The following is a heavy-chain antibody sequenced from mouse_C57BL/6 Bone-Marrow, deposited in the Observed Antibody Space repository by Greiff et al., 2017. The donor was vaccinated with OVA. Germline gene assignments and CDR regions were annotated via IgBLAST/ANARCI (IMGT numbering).Heavy chain of an antibody. D-gene: IGHD2-2*01. CDR1: GFTFSDYY. V-gene: IGHV5-12*01. Sequence: EVMLVESGGGLVQPGGSLKLSCAASGFTFSDYYMYWVRQTPEKRLEWVAYISNGGGSTYYPDNVKGRFTISRDNAKNTLYLQMSRLKSEDTAMYYCARQGYDYFDYWGPGTTLTLSS. J-gene: IGHJ2*01. CDR2: ISNGGGST. CDR3: ARQGYDYFDY.